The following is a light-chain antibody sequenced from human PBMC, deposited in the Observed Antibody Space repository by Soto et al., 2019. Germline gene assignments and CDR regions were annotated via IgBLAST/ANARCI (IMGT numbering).Light chain of an antibody. CDR3: SSYTSSSTLYV. V-gene: IGLV2-14*01. Sequence: HSALTQPASVSGFPGQSSTISCTGTSSDVGGYNYVSWYQQHPGKAPKLMIYDVSNRPSGVSNRFSGSKSGNTASLTISGLQAEDEADYYCSSYTSSSTLYVFGTGTKVTVL. J-gene: IGLJ1*01. CDR1: SSDVGGYNY. CDR2: DVS.